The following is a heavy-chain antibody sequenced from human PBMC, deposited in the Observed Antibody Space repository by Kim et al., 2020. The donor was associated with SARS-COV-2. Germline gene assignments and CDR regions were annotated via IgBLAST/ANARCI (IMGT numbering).Heavy chain of an antibody. D-gene: IGHD3-22*01. CDR1: GFTFSSYA. V-gene: IGHV3-23*01. J-gene: IGHJ5*02. CDR2: ISGSGGST. CDR3: AKDRYIITMIAGPTGWFDP. Sequence: GGSLRLSCAASGFTFSSYAMSWVRQAPGKGLEWVSAISGSGGSTYYADSVKGRFTISRDNSKNTLYLQMNSLRAEDTAVYYCAKDRYIITMIAGPTGWFDPWGQGTLVTVSS.